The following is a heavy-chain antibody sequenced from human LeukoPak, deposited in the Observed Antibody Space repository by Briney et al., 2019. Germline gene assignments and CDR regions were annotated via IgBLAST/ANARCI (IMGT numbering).Heavy chain of an antibody. CDR3: AGIGYSSSSIDY. CDR2: IKEDGSIK. J-gene: IGHJ4*02. V-gene: IGHV3-7*01. Sequence: AGGSLRLSCAASGFTFSWYWMSWVRQAPGKGLEWVANIKEDGSIKYYVDSVKGRLTISRDNAKSSVYLQVNSLRAEDTALYYCAGIGYSSSSIDYWGQGTLVTVSS. CDR1: GFTFSWYW. D-gene: IGHD6-13*01.